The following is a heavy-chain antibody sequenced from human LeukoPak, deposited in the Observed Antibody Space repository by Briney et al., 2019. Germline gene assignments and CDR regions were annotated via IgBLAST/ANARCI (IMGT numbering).Heavy chain of an antibody. CDR2: IYSGGYT. J-gene: IGHJ4*02. D-gene: IGHD6-6*01. CDR1: GFTVSSTY. Sequence: QPGGSLRLSCAASGFTVSSTYLTWVRQAPGKGLEWLSVIYSGGYTYYADSVKGRFFIYRDISENMVYLQMNSLSVEDTAVYFCARGRPAHYFDSWGPGTLVTVS. CDR3: ARGRPAHYFDS. V-gene: IGHV3-66*01.